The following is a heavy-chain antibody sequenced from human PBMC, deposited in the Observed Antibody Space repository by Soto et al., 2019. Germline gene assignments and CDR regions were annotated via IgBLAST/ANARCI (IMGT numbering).Heavy chain of an antibody. Sequence: QMQLVQSGGGVFQPGRSLRLSCAASGLTFRHYPMHWVRQAPGKGLEWVAVVSFDGSNKYYRDSVRGRFTISKDNAKNTVYLQMNALRHEETAVYYSAVMTGPLVSVLYIYPVEAIETASCVDVW. CDR1: GLTFRHYP. CDR3: AVMTGPLVSVLYIYPVEAIETASCVDV. V-gene: IGHV3-30*19. CDR2: VSFDGSNK. J-gene: IGHJ6*01. D-gene: IGHD2-21*02.